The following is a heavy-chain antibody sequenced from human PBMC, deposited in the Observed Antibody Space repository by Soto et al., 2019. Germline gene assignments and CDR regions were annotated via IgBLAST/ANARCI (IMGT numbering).Heavy chain of an antibody. CDR1: GFTFSSYG. CDR2: ISYDGSNK. CDR3: AKASIPYDSSGYYSPGFDY. J-gene: IGHJ4*02. D-gene: IGHD3-22*01. V-gene: IGHV3-30*18. Sequence: SLRLSCAASGFTFSSYGMHWVRQAPGKGLEWVAVISYDGSNKYYADSVKGRFTISRDNSKNTLYLQMNSLRAEDTAVYYCAKASIPYDSSGYYSPGFDYWGQGTLVTVSS.